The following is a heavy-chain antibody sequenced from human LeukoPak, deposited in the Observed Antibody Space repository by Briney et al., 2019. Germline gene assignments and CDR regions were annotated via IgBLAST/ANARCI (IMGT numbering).Heavy chain of an antibody. J-gene: IGHJ3*02. CDR2: INHSGST. Sequence: PSETLSLTCAVYGGSFSGYYWSWIRQPPGKGLEWIGEINHSGSTNYNPSLKSGVTISVDTSKNQFSLKLSSVTAADRGVYYRARHVGPYYDFWSGYPWAFDIWGQGTMVTVSS. CDR1: GGSFSGYY. D-gene: IGHD3-3*01. CDR3: ARHVGPYYDFWSGYPWAFDI. V-gene: IGHV4-34*01.